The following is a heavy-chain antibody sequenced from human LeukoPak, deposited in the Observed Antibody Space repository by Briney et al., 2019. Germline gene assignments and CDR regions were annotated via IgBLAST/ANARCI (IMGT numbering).Heavy chain of an antibody. CDR3: GRSGSSSWFDAFDI. CDR2: ISGSGGST. CDR1: GFTFSSYA. V-gene: IGHV3-23*01. J-gene: IGHJ3*02. Sequence: PGGSLRLSCAASGFTFSSYAMSWVRQAPGKGLEWVSAISGSGGSTYYADSVKGRFTISRDNAKNSLYLQMNSLRAEDTAVYYCGRSGSSSWFDAFDIWGQGTMVTVSS. D-gene: IGHD6-13*01.